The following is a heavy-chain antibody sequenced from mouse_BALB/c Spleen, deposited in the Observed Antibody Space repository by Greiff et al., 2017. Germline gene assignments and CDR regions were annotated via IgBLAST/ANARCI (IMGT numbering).Heavy chain of an antibody. J-gene: IGHJ4*01. V-gene: IGHV1-37*01. CDR1: GYSFTGYF. CDR2: INPYNGDT. Sequence: VHVKQSGPELVKPGASVKISCKASGYSFTGYFMNWVKQSHGKSLEWIGRINPYNGDTFYNQKFKGKATLTVDKSSSTAHMELLSLTSEDSAVYYCGRDGYGSSSAMDYWGQGTSVTVSS. D-gene: IGHD1-1*01. CDR3: GRDGYGSSSAMDY.